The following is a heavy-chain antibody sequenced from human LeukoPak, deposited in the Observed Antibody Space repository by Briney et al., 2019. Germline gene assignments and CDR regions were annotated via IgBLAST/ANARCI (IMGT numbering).Heavy chain of an antibody. V-gene: IGHV1-46*01. CDR3: AREDVVLVGAVRYYYYGMDV. J-gene: IGHJ6*02. Sequence: ASVKVSCKASGYNFISYYMHWVRQAPGQGLEWMGIINPSGGSTSYAQKFQDRVTMTRDTSTSTVYTELSSLKSEDTAVYYCAREDVVLVGAVRYYYYGMDVWGQGTTVTVSS. D-gene: IGHD1-26*01. CDR1: GYNFISYY. CDR2: INPSGGST.